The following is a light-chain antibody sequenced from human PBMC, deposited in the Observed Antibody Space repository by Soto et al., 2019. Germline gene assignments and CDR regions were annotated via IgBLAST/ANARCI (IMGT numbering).Light chain of an antibody. CDR3: QQYNKWPLFT. CDR2: AAS. V-gene: IGKV3-15*01. J-gene: IGKJ3*01. Sequence: EIVMTQSPATLSVSPGERATLSCRASQSVSSNLAWYQQRPGQAPRLLIYAASSRATGIPARFSGSGSGTEFTLSISSLQSEDFAVYYCQQYNKWPLFTFGPGTRV. CDR1: QSVSSN.